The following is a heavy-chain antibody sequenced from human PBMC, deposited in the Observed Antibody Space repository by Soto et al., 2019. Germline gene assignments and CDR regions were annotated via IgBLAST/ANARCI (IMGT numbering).Heavy chain of an antibody. V-gene: IGHV4-39*01. CDR1: GASISRSSYT. CDR2: IYYSGTT. D-gene: IGHD1-26*01. CDR3: AGLHLYEIGSRCHGHDAIGG. Sequence: QLQLQESGPGLVKASETLSLTCTVSGASISRSSYTGGWIRQPPGKGLEWIGSIYYSGTTYYNPSLNSGGTVSVEASKNEFILKLISVTAADPDVYYCAGLHLYEIGSRCHGHDAIGGWGQGAKVTVSS. J-gene: IGHJ6*02.